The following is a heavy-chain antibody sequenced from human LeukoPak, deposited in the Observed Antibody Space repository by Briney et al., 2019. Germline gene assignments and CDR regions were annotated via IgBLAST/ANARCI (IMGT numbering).Heavy chain of an antibody. V-gene: IGHV3-74*01. CDR1: GFTFSNYW. Sequence: PGGSLRLSCAASGFTFSNYWMHWVRQAPGKGLVWVSRISSDESITSYADSVKGRFTISRNNAKNTLYLQMNSLRAEDTAVYYCAKAHGYSGYGGLLGYYGMDVWGQGTTVTVSS. CDR3: AKAHGYSGYGGLLGYYGMDV. CDR2: ISSDESIT. D-gene: IGHD5-12*01. J-gene: IGHJ6*02.